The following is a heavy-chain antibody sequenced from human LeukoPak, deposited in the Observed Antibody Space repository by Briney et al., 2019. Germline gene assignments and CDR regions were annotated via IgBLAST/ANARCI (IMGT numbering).Heavy chain of an antibody. CDR1: GYTFTGYY. CDR3: ARVLYYYDSSGPGAFDI. Sequence: ASVKVSCKASGYTFTGYYMHWVRQAPGQGLEWMGWINPNSGGTNYAQKFQGRVTMTRDTSISTAYMGLSRLRSDDTAVYYCARVLYYYDSSGPGAFDIWGQGTMVTVSS. J-gene: IGHJ3*02. V-gene: IGHV1-2*02. CDR2: INPNSGGT. D-gene: IGHD3-22*01.